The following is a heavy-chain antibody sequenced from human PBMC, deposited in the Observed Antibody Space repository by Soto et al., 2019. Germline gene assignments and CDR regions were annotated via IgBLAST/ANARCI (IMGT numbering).Heavy chain of an antibody. D-gene: IGHD2-2*01. CDR2: ISHTGTA. V-gene: IGHV4-39*01. CDR1: GGSISDNDYC. Sequence: PSETLSLTCTVSGGSISDNDYCWSWIRQPPGKGLEWIGTISHTGTAYYNPSLESRVAVSVGTSENQFSLNLSSVTAADTAVYYCARLGEYYQSLDPWGPGTLVTVSS. CDR3: ARLGEYYQSLDP. J-gene: IGHJ5*02.